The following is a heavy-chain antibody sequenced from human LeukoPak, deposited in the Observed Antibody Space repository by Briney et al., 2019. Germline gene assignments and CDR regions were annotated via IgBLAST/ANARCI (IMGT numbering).Heavy chain of an antibody. D-gene: IGHD5-24*01. CDR2: IYYSGST. Sequence: SGTLSLTCAVSGGSITGTRWWSWTRQPPGKGLEWIGYIYYSGSTKYNPSLKSRVTISVDTSKNQFSLKLSSVTAADTAVYYCARGARAGYNLEPFDYWGQGTLVTVSS. J-gene: IGHJ4*02. CDR3: ARGARAGYNLEPFDY. CDR1: GGSITGTRW. V-gene: IGHV4-59*08.